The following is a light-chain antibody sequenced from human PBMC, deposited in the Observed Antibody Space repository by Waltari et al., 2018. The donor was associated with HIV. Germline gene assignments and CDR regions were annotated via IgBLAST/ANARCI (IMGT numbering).Light chain of an antibody. CDR3: LQSRSTPRT. CDR2: GAS. CDR1: QTVSGF. Sequence: DIQVTQSPLSPSASVGDTVSLTCRTSQTVSGFVQWFQQKPGNAPKLLISGASSLQKGVPSRFSGSGSGTDFTLTISSLQPDDFATYYCLQSRSTPRTFGPGTKV. V-gene: IGKV1-39*01. J-gene: IGKJ3*01.